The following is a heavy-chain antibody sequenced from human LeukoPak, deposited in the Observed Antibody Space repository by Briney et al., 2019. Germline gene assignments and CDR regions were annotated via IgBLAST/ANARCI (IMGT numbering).Heavy chain of an antibody. CDR2: ISGTGVHT. Sequence: GGSLILSCVGSAFTFSSFAMSWVRQAPGKGLEWVSSISGTGVHTYYADSVKGRFTISRDNSRNTLYLQMNILRAEDTAIYYCATFTPRVSYFDSWGPGTLVTVSS. D-gene: IGHD2/OR15-2a*01. V-gene: IGHV3-23*01. CDR3: ATFTPRVSYFDS. J-gene: IGHJ4*02. CDR1: AFTFSSFA.